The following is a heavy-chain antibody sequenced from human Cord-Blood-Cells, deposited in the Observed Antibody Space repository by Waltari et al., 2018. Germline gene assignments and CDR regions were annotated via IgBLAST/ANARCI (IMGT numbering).Heavy chain of an antibody. Sequence: HVTLRESGPALVKPTHTLTLTCPFSGFSLSPSRMCVSWIRLPPRQALEWLALIDWDDDKYYSTSLKTRLTISKDTSKNQVVLTMTNMDPVDTATYYCARILGTAAAANTDWYFDLWGRGTLVTVSS. J-gene: IGHJ2*01. D-gene: IGHD6-13*01. CDR2: IDWDDDK. V-gene: IGHV2-70*01. CDR1: GFSLSPSRMC. CDR3: ARILGTAAAANTDWYFDL.